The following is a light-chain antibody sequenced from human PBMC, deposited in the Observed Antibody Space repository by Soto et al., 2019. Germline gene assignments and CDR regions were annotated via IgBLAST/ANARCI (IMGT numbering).Light chain of an antibody. J-gene: IGKJ4*01. CDR1: QSVSSSY. CDR2: GAS. V-gene: IGKV3D-7*01. CDR3: QQDYNLPT. Sequence: EIVMTQSPATLSLSPGERVTLSCRASQSVSSSYLSWYQQKPGQAPRLLIYGASTRATGIPARFSGSGSGTDFTLTISSLQPEDFAVYYCQQDYNLPTFGGGTKVEIK.